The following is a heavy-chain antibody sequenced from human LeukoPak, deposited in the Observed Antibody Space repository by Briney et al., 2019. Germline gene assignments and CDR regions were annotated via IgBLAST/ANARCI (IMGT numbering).Heavy chain of an antibody. CDR1: GYTFTSYA. D-gene: IGHD6-19*01. V-gene: IGHV1-3*01. CDR3: ARDSVAVPEYYFDY. Sequence: ASVKVSCKASGYTFTSYAMHWVRQAPGQRLGWMGWINAGNGNTKYSQKFQGRVTITRDTSASTAYMELSSLRSEDTAVYYCARDSVAVPEYYFDYWGQGTLATVSS. CDR2: INAGNGNT. J-gene: IGHJ4*02.